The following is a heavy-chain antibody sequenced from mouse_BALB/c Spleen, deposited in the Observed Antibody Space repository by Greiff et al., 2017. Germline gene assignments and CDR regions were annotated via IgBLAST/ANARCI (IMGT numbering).Heavy chain of an antibody. D-gene: IGHD2-12*01. CDR3: ARSGISYEGYAMDY. CDR1: GFTFSSFG. J-gene: IGHJ4*01. V-gene: IGHV5-17*02. CDR2: ISSGSSTI. Sequence: EVMLVESGGGLVQPGGSRKLSCAASGFTFSSFGMHWVRQAPEKGLEWVAYISSGSSTIYYADTVKGRFTISRDNPKNTLFLQMTSLRSEDTAMYYCARSGISYEGYAMDYWGQGTSVTVSS.